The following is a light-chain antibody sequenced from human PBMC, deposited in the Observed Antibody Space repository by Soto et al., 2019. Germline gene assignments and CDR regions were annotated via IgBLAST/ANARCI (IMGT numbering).Light chain of an antibody. CDR2: GSS. J-gene: IGKJ4*01. CDR3: QQYNNWGLS. Sequence: IVMTQSPATLSVSLGERVTLSCRASENVGTNLAWYQQRPGQPPRLLIYGSSTRATGISATFSGSGSRTEFTLTISSLQSEDSAIYYCQQYNNWGLSFGGGTKVDIK. CDR1: ENVGTN. V-gene: IGKV3D-15*01.